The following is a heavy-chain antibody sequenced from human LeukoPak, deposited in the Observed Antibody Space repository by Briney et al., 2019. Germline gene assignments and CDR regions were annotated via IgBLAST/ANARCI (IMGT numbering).Heavy chain of an antibody. J-gene: IGHJ5*02. CDR3: ARQGPDYGDYVDRWFDP. D-gene: IGHD4-17*01. V-gene: IGHV4-39*01. CDR1: GGSFSGYY. CDR2: IYYSGST. Sequence: PSETLSLTCAVYGGSFSGYYWGWIRQPPGKGLEWIGSIYYSGSTYYNPSLKSRVTISVDTSKNQFSLKLSSVTAADTAVYYCARQGPDYGDYVDRWFDPWGQGTLVTVSS.